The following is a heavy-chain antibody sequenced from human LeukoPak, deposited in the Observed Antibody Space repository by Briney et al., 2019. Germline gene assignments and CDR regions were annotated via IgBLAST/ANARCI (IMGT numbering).Heavy chain of an antibody. CDR1: GFTFSNYW. CDR3: TRSGTYVFDF. V-gene: IGHV3-7*01. D-gene: IGHD1-26*01. Sequence: GGSLRLSCAASGFTFSNYWMSWVRQAPGKGLEWVANIKQDGSDIYYVDSVKGRFTISRDNAKSSLYLQMNSLRAEDTAVYYCTRSGTYVFDFWGQGTLVTVSS. CDR2: IKQDGSDI. J-gene: IGHJ4*02.